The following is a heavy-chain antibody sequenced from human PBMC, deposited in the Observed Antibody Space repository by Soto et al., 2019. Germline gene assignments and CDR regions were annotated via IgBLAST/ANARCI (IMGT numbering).Heavy chain of an antibody. D-gene: IGHD3-22*01. V-gene: IGHV1-69*08. CDR3: ARETASTGYYDSNGYRLFDY. CDR2: IIPILGIA. J-gene: IGHJ4*02. CDR1: GGTFSSYT. Sequence: QVQLVQSGAEVKKPGSSVKVTCKASGGTFSSYTISWVRLAPGQGLEWMGRIIPILGIANYAQKFQGRVTITADKSTSTAYMELSSLRSEDTAVYYCARETASTGYYDSNGYRLFDYWGQGTLVTVSS.